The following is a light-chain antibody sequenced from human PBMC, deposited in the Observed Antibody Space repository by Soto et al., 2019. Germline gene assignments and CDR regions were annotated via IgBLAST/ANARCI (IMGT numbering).Light chain of an antibody. V-gene: IGLV2-14*03. CDR1: SSDVGSYNS. CDR2: DVS. CDR3: SSFTTGSSYV. J-gene: IGLJ1*01. Sequence: QSALAQPASVSGSPGQSITISCTGTSSDVGSYNSVSWYQQYPGKAPTLMIHDVSNRPSGVSNRFSSSKSGNTASLTISGLQAEDEADYYCSSFTTGSSYVFGSGTKVTVL.